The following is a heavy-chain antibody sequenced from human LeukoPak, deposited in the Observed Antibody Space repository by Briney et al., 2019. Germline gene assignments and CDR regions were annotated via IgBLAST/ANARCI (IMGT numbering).Heavy chain of an antibody. V-gene: IGHV4-59*08. CDR3: ARSPPSSWSSSSPFDY. D-gene: IGHD2-2*01. Sequence: SETLSLTCTVSGGSISSYYWSWIRQPPGKGLEWIGYIYYSGSTNYNPSLKSRVTISVDTSKNQFSLKLSSVTAADTAVYYCARSPPSSWSSSSPFDYWGQGTLVTVSS. CDR2: IYYSGST. CDR1: GGSISSYY. J-gene: IGHJ4*02.